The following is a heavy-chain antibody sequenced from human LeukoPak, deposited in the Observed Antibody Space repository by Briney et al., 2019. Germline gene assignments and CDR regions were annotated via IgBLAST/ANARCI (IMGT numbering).Heavy chain of an antibody. Sequence: PGGSLRLSCAASGFTFSSYEMNWVRQAPGQGLEWISYISRSSTTIKYAESVKGRFTISRDNARRSLYLQMNSLREDDTAVYYCATGGAVDYLFQYWGQGTLVSVSS. V-gene: IGHV3-48*03. D-gene: IGHD3-16*01. CDR2: ISRSSTTI. CDR1: GFTFSSYE. CDR3: ATGGAVDYLFQY. J-gene: IGHJ1*01.